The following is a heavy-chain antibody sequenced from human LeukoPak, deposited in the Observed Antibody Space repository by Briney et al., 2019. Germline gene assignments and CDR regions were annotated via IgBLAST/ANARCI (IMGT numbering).Heavy chain of an antibody. D-gene: IGHD5-24*01. CDR3: ARTSVEMATIYYFDY. Sequence: ASVKVSCKASGGTFSSYAISWVRQAPGQGLEWMGGIIPIFGTANYAQKFQGRVTITADESTSTAYMELSSLRSEDTAVYYCARTSVEMATIYYFDYWGQGTLVTVSS. J-gene: IGHJ4*02. CDR1: GGTFSSYA. CDR2: IIPIFGTA. V-gene: IGHV1-69*13.